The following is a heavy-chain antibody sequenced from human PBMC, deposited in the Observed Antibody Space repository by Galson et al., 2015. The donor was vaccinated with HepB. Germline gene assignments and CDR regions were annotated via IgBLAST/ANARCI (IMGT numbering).Heavy chain of an antibody. CDR1: GFNFNKAR. CDR3: ATEYGGRGSRYYFDY. Sequence: SLRLSCAASGFNFNKARMTWVRQAPGKGLEWVGRIRSKTDGGSTEYAAPVKGRFTISRDDSKNTLYLQMNSLKTEDTAVYYCATEYGGRGSRYYFDYWGQGTLVTVSS. J-gene: IGHJ4*02. V-gene: IGHV3-15*01. D-gene: IGHD4-23*01. CDR2: IRSKTDGGST.